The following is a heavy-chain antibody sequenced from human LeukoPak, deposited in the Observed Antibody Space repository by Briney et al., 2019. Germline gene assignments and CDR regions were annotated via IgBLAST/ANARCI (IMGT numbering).Heavy chain of an antibody. CDR2: INPNSGGT. V-gene: IGHV1-2*02. J-gene: IGHJ4*02. Sequence: ASVKVSCKASGYTLTGYYMHWVRQSPGQGLEWMGWINPNSGGTNYAQKFQGRVTMTRDTSISTAYMELSRLRSDDTAVYYCATLYSGYDYYLDYWGQGTLVTVSS. CDR3: ATLYSGYDYYLDY. D-gene: IGHD5-12*01. CDR1: GYTLTGYY.